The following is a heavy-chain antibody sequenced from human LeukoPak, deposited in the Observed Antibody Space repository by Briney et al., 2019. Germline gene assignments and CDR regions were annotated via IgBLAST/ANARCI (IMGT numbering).Heavy chain of an antibody. D-gene: IGHD3-10*01. CDR2: MNPNSGNT. CDR3: ARGNYYGSGSYYNPHYYYYYGMDV. Sequence: ASVKVSCKASGYTLTSYDINWVRQATGQGLEWMGWMNPNSGNTGYAQKFQGRVTMTRNTSISTAYMELSSLRSEDTAVYYCARGNYYGSGSYYNPHYYYYYGMDVWGQGTTVTVSS. J-gene: IGHJ6*02. V-gene: IGHV1-8*01. CDR1: GYTLTSYD.